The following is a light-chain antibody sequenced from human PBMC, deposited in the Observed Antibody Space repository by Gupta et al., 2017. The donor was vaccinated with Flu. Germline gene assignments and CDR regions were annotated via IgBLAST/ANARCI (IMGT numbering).Light chain of an antibody. V-gene: IGKV2-28*01. CDR3: MQALQTPRD. CDR1: QSLLHSNGYNY. J-gene: IGKJ5*01. CDR2: LGS. Sequence: DIVMTQSPLSLPVTPGEPASISCRSSQSLLHSNGYNYLDWYLQKPGQSPQLLIYLGSNRASGVPDRFSGSGSCTDFTLKISRVEAEDVGVYYCMQALQTPRDFGQGTRLEIK.